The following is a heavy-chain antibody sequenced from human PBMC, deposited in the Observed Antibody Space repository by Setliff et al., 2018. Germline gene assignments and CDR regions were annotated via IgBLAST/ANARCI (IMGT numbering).Heavy chain of an antibody. CDR3: TRGRFDP. Sequence: LRLSCTASGFTFGDYAMSWVRQAPGKGLEWVGFIRSKAYGGTTEYAASVKGRFTISRDDSKSIAYLQMNSLKTEDTAVYYCTRGRFDPWGQGTLVTVSS. J-gene: IGHJ5*02. CDR2: IRSKAYGGTT. V-gene: IGHV3-49*04. CDR1: GFTFGDYA.